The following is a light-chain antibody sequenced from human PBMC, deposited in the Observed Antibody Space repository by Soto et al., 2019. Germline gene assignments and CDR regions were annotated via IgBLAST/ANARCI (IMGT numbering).Light chain of an antibody. V-gene: IGKV3-15*01. CDR3: QQRSNWLT. Sequence: IVMTQSPATLSVSPWERATLSCRASQSVSSNLAWYQQKPGQAPRLLIYGASTRATGIPARFSGSGSGTEFTLTISSLQSEDFAVYYCQQRSNWLTFGQGTRLEIK. CDR2: GAS. J-gene: IGKJ5*01. CDR1: QSVSSN.